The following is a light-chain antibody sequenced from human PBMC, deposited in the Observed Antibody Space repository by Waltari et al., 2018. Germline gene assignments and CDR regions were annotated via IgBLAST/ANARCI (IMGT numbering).Light chain of an antibody. J-gene: IGLJ3*02. CDR2: HDN. Sequence: SYVLTQSPSVSVAPGQPARISCEGDNPGYKLVPWYQQKADQAPRLVIYHDNDRPSWIPERFSGSTSGNMATLTLGWVEAGDEATYYCQVWDSGSNHWVFGGGTKVTVL. CDR1: NPGYKL. V-gene: IGLV3-21*02. CDR3: QVWDSGSNHWV.